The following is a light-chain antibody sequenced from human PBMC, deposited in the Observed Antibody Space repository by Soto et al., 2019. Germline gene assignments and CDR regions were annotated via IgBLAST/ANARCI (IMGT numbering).Light chain of an antibody. Sequence: EIVLTQSPGTLSLSPGERATLSCRASQSVTSGYLAWYQQKPGQSPRLLMYGASSRATGVPDRFSGSGSGTDFTLTITRLEPEDFAVYYCHQYGTSPLTFGGGTKVDI. V-gene: IGKV3-20*01. J-gene: IGKJ4*01. CDR1: QSVTSGY. CDR2: GAS. CDR3: HQYGTSPLT.